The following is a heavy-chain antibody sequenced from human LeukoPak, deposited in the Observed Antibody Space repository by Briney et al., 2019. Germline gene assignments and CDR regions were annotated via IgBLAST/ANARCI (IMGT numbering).Heavy chain of an antibody. CDR1: GDSISTFY. J-gene: IGHJ5*02. CDR2: IYTSGST. Sequence: SETLSLTCSVSGDSISTFYWSWIRQPAGKGLEWIGRIYTSGSTNYNPSLKSRVTISVDRSKNQFSLKLSSVTAADTAVYYCARDMVRGKGWFDPWGQGTLVTVSS. D-gene: IGHD3-10*01. CDR3: ARDMVRGKGWFDP. V-gene: IGHV4-4*07.